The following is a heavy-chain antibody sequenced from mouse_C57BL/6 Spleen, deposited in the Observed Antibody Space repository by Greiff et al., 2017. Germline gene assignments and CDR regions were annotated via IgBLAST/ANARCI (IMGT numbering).Heavy chain of an antibody. J-gene: IGHJ4*01. CDR1: GYTFTSYW. CDR3: AVYYYGSDAMDY. Sequence: QVQLQQPGAELVKPGASVKMSCKASGYTFTSYWITWVKQRPGQGLEWIGDIYPGSGSTNYNERFKSKATLTVDTSSSTAYMQLSSLTSEDSAVYYCAVYYYGSDAMDYWGQGTSVTVSS. CDR2: IYPGSGST. D-gene: IGHD1-1*01. V-gene: IGHV1-55*01.